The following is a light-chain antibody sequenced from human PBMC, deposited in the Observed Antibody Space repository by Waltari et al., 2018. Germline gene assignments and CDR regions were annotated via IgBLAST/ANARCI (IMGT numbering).Light chain of an antibody. V-gene: IGKV3-15*01. Sequence: EIVMTQSPATLSVSPGARATLSCRASQSVRTNLAWFQQKPGQPPRLLIPGASTRATGIPARFSGSGSGTEFTLTITGLQSEDFAVYYCHEYEYWPPGTFGPGTKVEIK. CDR1: QSVRTN. J-gene: IGKJ3*01. CDR3: HEYEYWPPGT. CDR2: GAS.